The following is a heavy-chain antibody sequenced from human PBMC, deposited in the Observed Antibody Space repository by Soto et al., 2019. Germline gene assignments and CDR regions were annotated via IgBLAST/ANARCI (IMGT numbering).Heavy chain of an antibody. Sequence: QVQLVQSGAEVKKPGSSVKVSCKASGGTFSSYAISWVRQDPGQGLEWMGGIIPIFGTANYAQKFQGRVTITADESTSTAYMELSSLGSEDTAVYYCASTRYCSSTSCSTRHAFDIWGQGTMVNVSS. V-gene: IGHV1-69*01. CDR3: ASTRYCSSTSCSTRHAFDI. CDR1: GGTFSSYA. D-gene: IGHD2-2*01. CDR2: IIPIFGTA. J-gene: IGHJ3*02.